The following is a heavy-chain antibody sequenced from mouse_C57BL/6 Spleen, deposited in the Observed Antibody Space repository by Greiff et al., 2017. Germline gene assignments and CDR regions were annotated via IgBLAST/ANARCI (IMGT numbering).Heavy chain of an antibody. Sequence: EVKVVESGGGLVQPGGSLKLSCAASGFTFSDYYMYWVRQTPEKRLEWVAYISNGGGSTYYPDTVKGRFTISRDNAKNTLYLQMSRLKSEDTAMYYCARQKGTSYYAMDYWGQGTSVTVSS. V-gene: IGHV5-12*01. CDR1: GFTFSDYY. J-gene: IGHJ4*01. CDR3: ARQKGTSYYAMDY. CDR2: ISNGGGST.